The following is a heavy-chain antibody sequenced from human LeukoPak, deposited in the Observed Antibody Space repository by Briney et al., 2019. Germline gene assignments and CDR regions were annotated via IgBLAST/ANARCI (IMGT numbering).Heavy chain of an antibody. D-gene: IGHD3-22*01. J-gene: IGHJ4*02. Sequence: SETLSLTCAVYGGSFSGYYWSWIRQPPGKGLEWIGEINHSGSTNYNPSLESRVTISVDTSKNQFSLKLSSVTAADTAVYYCARARGIVVVYYFDYWGQGTLVTVSS. CDR3: ARARGIVVVYYFDY. CDR1: GGSFSGYY. V-gene: IGHV4-34*01. CDR2: INHSGST.